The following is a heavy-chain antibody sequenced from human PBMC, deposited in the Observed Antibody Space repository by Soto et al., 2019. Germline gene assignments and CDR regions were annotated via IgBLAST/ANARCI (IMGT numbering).Heavy chain of an antibody. Sequence: QVQLQESGPGLVKPSGTLSLTCAVSGGSISSSNWWSWVRQPPGKGLEWIGEIYHSGSTNYNPSLTRRLTLPLAQSRNPFCLKLNSVTAADTAVHYCARGASGYSQHFDYWGQGTLVPVSS. V-gene: IGHV4-4*02. CDR3: ARGASGYSQHFDY. J-gene: IGHJ4*02. CDR2: IYHSGST. CDR1: GGSISSSNW. D-gene: IGHD3-22*01.